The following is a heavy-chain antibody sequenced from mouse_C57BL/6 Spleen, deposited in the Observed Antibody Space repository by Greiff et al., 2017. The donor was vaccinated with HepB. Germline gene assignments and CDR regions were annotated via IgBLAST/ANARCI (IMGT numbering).Heavy chain of an antibody. J-gene: IGHJ3*01. Sequence: EVKLVESGPELVKPGASVKISCKASGYSFTDYNMNWVKQSNGKSLEWIGVINPNYGTTSYNQKFKGKATLTVDQSSSTAYMQLNRLTSEDSAVYYCARYYGSSQAWFAYWGQGTLVTVSA. V-gene: IGHV1-39*01. CDR2: INPNYGTT. D-gene: IGHD1-1*01. CDR1: GYSFTDYN. CDR3: ARYYGSSQAWFAY.